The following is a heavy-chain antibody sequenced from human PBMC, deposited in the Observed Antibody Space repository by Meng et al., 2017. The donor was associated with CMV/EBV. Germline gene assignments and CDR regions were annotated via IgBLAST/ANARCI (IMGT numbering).Heavy chain of an antibody. Sequence: QVPLQEPAPDLVKPSQTRSLPCTGSGGSISSGDYYWSWIRQPPGKGLEWIGYIYYSGSTYYNPSLKSRVTISVDTSKNQFSLKLSSVTAADTAVYYCARVMGPNRTPYYFDYWGQGTLVTVSS. D-gene: IGHD1-14*01. J-gene: IGHJ4*02. V-gene: IGHV4-30-4*08. CDR2: IYYSGST. CDR3: ARVMGPNRTPYYFDY. CDR1: GGSISSGDYY.